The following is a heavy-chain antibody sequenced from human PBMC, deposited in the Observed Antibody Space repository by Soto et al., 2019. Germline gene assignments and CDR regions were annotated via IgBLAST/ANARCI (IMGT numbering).Heavy chain of an antibody. CDR2: ISGTGGST. J-gene: IGHJ4*02. CDR3: SKEGNRVRGPAD. Sequence: GGSLRLSCAASGFTFSNYVLSWVRQAPGKGLEWVSAISGTGGSTYYADSVKGRFTISRDNSKNTLYVQMNSLRVEDTAVYYCSKEGNRVRGPADWGKGSLVTVSS. D-gene: IGHD3-10*01. V-gene: IGHV3-23*01. CDR1: GFTFSNYV.